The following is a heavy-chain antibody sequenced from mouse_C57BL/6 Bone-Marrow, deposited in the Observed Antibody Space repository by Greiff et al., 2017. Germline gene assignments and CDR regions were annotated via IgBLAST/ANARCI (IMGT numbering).Heavy chain of an antibody. CDR2: INPYNGGT. J-gene: IGHJ2*01. CDR1: GYTFTDYY. CDR3: ARTPIRYGSSYGFDY. Sequence: EVQLQESGPVLVKPGASVKMSCKASGYTFTDYYMNWVKQSHGKSLEWIGVINPYNGGTSYNQKFKGKATLTVDKSSSTAYMELNSLTSEDSAVYYCARTPIRYGSSYGFDYWGQGTTRTVSS. D-gene: IGHD1-1*01. V-gene: IGHV1-19*01.